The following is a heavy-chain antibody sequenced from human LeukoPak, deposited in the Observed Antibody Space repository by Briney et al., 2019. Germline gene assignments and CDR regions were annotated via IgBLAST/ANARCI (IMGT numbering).Heavy chain of an antibody. CDR1: GYSFNSQG. CDR3: AREILRFDI. CDR2: INTDSGNP. V-gene: IGHV7-4-1*02. J-gene: IGHJ3*02. Sequence: ASVKVSCKASGYSFNSQGMNWVRQAPGQGLEWMGWINTDSGNPTYSQGFTGRFVFSLESSVSTAYLQISNLMPEDTAKYYCAREILRFDIWGQGTMVIVSS.